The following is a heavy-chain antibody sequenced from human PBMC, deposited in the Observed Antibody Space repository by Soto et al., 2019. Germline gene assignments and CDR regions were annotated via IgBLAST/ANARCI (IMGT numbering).Heavy chain of an antibody. CDR3: ATGTTEGMSQYYFDY. D-gene: IGHD1-1*01. V-gene: IGHV1-24*01. J-gene: IGHJ4*02. CDR2: FDPEDGET. Sequence: ASVKVSCKVSGYTLTELSMHWVRQAPGKGLEWMGGFDPEDGETIYAQKFQGRVTMTEDTSTDTAYMELSSLRSEDTAGYYCATGTTEGMSQYYFDYWGQGTLVTVSS. CDR1: GYTLTELS.